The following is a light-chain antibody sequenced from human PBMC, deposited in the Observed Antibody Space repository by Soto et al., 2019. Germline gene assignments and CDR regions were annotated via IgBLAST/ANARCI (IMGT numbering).Light chain of an antibody. J-gene: IGKJ2*01. CDR1: QSVSNT. V-gene: IGKV3-15*01. CDR2: GAS. CDR3: QQYDNWPYT. Sequence: EIVMTQSPATLSVSPGERATLSCRASQSVSNTLAWYQQKPGQAPRLLMYGASIRATGIPARFSGGGSGTQFTLTISSLQSEDFAVYYCQQYDNWPYTFGQGNKLEIK.